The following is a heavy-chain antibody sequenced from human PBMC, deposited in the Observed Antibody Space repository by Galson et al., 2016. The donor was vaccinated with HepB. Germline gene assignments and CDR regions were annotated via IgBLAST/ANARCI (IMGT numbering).Heavy chain of an antibody. Sequence: SLRLSCAASGFPFSSYAMSWVRQAPGKGLAWVSTISGAGTASYASSVKGRFTISRDNYKNTLDLQMDSLRVDDTALYFCFRVPRYYADYSSGVGDCWGQGTLLTVSS. CDR3: FRVPRYYADYSSGVGDC. D-gene: IGHD4-17*01. CDR1: GFPFSSYA. V-gene: IGHV3-23*01. J-gene: IGHJ4*02. CDR2: ISGAGTA.